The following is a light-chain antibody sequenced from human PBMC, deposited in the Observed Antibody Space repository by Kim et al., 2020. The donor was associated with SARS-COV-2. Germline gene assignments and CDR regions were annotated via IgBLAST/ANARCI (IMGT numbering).Light chain of an antibody. CDR1: QSVSKY. J-gene: IGKJ4*01. Sequence: EIVLTQSPATLPLSPGERATLSCRASQSVSKYLAWYQQKPGQAPRLLIYDTSSRATGIPARFSGSGSGTDFTLTITSLEPEDFAVYYCQQRANWPLTFGGGTKVDIK. CDR3: QQRANWPLT. V-gene: IGKV3-11*01. CDR2: DTS.